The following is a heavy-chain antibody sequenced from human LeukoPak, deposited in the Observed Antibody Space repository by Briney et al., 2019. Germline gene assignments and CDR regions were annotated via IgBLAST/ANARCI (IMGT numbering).Heavy chain of an antibody. CDR3: ARDRSIAARLSAFDI. J-gene: IGHJ3*02. CDR2: IYSGGGT. Sequence: PGRSLRLSCAASGFTVSSNYMSWVRQAPGKGLEWVSVIYSGGGTYYADSVKGRFIISRDNSKNTVYLQMESLRADDTAVYFCARDRSIAARLSAFDIWGQGTMVTVSS. V-gene: IGHV3-66*01. D-gene: IGHD6-6*01. CDR1: GFTVSSNY.